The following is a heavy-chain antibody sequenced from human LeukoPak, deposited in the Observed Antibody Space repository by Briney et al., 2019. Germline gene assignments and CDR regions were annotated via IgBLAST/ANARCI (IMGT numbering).Heavy chain of an antibody. CDR2: IYHSGST. Sequence: ASETLSLTCAVSGGSISSGGYSWSWIRQPPGKGLEWIGYIYHSGSTYYNPSLKSRVTISVDRSKNQFSLKLSSVTAADTAVYYCARSRQLVLTFFDYWGQGTLVTVSS. CDR3: ARSRQLVLTFFDY. D-gene: IGHD6-6*01. CDR1: GGSISSGGYS. V-gene: IGHV4-30-2*01. J-gene: IGHJ4*02.